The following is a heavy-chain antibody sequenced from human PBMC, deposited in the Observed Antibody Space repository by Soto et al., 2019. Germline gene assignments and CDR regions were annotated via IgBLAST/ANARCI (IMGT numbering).Heavy chain of an antibody. J-gene: IGHJ5*02. CDR3: AKALAADGTRFDP. D-gene: IGHD6-13*01. CDR2: ISGSGGST. CDR1: GFTFSSYA. V-gene: IGHV3-23*01. Sequence: EVQLLESGGGLVRPGGSLRLSCAASGFTFSSYAMSWVRQAPGKGLEWVSTISGSGGSTYYADSVKGRFTISRDNSKNTLYLQMNSLRVEDTAVYYCAKALAADGTRFDPWGQGTLVTVSS.